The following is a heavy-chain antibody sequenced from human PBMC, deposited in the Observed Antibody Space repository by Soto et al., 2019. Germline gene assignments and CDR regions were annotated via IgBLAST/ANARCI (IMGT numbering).Heavy chain of an antibody. D-gene: IGHD3-22*01. CDR2: ISAYNGNT. CDR3: ARDFRPGLITMIVVGEGGWFDP. CDR1: GYTFTSYG. V-gene: IGHV1-18*01. J-gene: IGHJ5*02. Sequence: GASVKVSCEASGYTFTSYGISWVRQAPGQGLEWMGWISAYNGNTNYAQKLQGRVTMTTDTSTSTAYMELRSLRSDDTAVYYCARDFRPGLITMIVVGEGGWFDPWGQGTLVTVSS.